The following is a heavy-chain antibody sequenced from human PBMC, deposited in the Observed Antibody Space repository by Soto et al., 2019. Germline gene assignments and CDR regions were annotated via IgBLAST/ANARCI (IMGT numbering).Heavy chain of an antibody. CDR2: IFSNDEK. CDR1: GFSLSNARMG. Sequence: QVTLKESGPVLVKPTETLTLTCTVSGFSLSNARMGVSWIRQPPGKALEWLAHIFSNDEKPYSTSLKSRLTISTDTCKSQVVLTITNMDPVDTATDYCARIESYYYYYGMDVWGQGTTVTVSS. V-gene: IGHV2-26*01. J-gene: IGHJ6*02. CDR3: ARIESYYYYYGMDV.